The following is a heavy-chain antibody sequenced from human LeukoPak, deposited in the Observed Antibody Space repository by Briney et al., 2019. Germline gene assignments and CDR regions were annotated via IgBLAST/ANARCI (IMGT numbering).Heavy chain of an antibody. CDR3: ARDRRGSYYTFDL. V-gene: IGHV4-59*01. D-gene: IGHD1-26*01. CDR2: VSHTGAT. CDR1: GASIDGYF. Sequence: PSETLSLPCSVSGASIDGYFWNWVRQTPEKGLEWIGYVSHTGATTSNPTLKSRVSITIDTSKSQISLSMTSVTAADSALYYGARDRRGSYYTFDLWGPATIAAVS. J-gene: IGHJ3*01.